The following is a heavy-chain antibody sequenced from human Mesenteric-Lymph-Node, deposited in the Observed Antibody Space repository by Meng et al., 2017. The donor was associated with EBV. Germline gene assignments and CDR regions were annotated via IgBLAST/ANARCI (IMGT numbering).Heavy chain of an antibody. CDR1: GYTFNSYA. CDR2: INVGNGDT. J-gene: IGHJ5*02. Sequence: QVQRVRSGVELKKPWASVKVSCESSGYTFNSYAMHWVRQAPGQRLEWMGWINVGNGDTKYSQKFHGRVTITRDTSATKAYMELRSLTSEDTAVYYCARDSTGDSRRFDPWGQGTLVTVSS. V-gene: IGHV1-3*01. CDR3: ARDSTGDSRRFDP. D-gene: IGHD3-22*01.